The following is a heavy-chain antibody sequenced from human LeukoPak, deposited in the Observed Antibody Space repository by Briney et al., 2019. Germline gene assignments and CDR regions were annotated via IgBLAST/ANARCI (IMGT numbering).Heavy chain of an antibody. Sequence: PSEALSLTCTVSGGSISNYYWGWIRQAPGKGLEWIGSIYYSGNTYYNSSLKSRVTISLDTSNNHFSLNLFSVTAADTAMYYCSRANGYGLTDYWGQGTLVTVSS. D-gene: IGHD3-10*01. J-gene: IGHJ4*02. V-gene: IGHV4-39*07. CDR3: SRANGYGLTDY. CDR2: IYYSGNT. CDR1: GGSISNYY.